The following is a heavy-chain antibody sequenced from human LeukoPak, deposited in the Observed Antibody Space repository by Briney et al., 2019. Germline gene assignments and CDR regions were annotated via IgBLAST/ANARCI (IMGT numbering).Heavy chain of an antibody. Sequence: PSAKVSCKASGYTFTTYGITWMPQAPGHGLEWMGCINTYKGNTNYAQKLQGRVTITTDTSTSTAYMELRSLRSDDSAVFYWARDLVDGVGAPGAYWGQGALVTVSS. D-gene: IGHD1-26*01. CDR1: GYTFTTYG. CDR2: INTYKGNT. CDR3: ARDLVDGVGAPGAY. V-gene: IGHV1-18*01. J-gene: IGHJ4*02.